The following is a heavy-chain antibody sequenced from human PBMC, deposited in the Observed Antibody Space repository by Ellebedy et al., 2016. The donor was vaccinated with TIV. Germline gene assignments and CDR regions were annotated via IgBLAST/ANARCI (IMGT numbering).Heavy chain of an antibody. D-gene: IGHD1-26*01. V-gene: IGHV1-3*01. CDR3: ARVKWELPFDY. Sequence: AASVKVSCKASGYTFTSYAMHWVRQALGQRLEWMGWFNACNGNTKYSQKFQGRVTITRDTSASTAYMELSSLRSEDTDVYYCARVKWELPFDYWGQGTLVTVSS. CDR1: GYTFTSYA. CDR2: FNACNGNT. J-gene: IGHJ4*02.